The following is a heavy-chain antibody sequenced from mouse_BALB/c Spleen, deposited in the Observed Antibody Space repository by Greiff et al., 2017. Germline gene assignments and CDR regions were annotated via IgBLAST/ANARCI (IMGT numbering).Heavy chain of an antibody. V-gene: IGHV1S81*02. CDR3: TRRIYDGYYLDY. D-gene: IGHD2-3*01. CDR1: GYTFTSYY. J-gene: IGHJ2*01. Sequence: QVQLQQPGAELVKPGASVKLSCKASGYTFTSYYMYWVKQRPGQGLEWIGGINPSNGGTNFNEKFKSKATLTVDKSSSTAYMQLSSLTSEDSAVYYCTRRIYDGYYLDYWGQGTTLTVSS. CDR2: INPSNGGT.